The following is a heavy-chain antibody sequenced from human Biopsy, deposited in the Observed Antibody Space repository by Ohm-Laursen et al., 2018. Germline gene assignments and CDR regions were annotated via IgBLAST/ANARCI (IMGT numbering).Heavy chain of an antibody. V-gene: IGHV4-39*01. J-gene: IGHJ5*02. D-gene: IGHD3-22*01. CDR2: IFYRGST. CDR3: ARDYDTSGYYYVS. CDR1: GGSISNNNYY. Sequence: SDTLSLTCTVPGGSISNNNYYWGWIRQPPGKGLEWIGSIFYRGSTHYKPSLKSRLNISVDTSKNQFSLKLNSVTAADTAVYYCARDYDTSGYYYVSWGQGTLVTVSS.